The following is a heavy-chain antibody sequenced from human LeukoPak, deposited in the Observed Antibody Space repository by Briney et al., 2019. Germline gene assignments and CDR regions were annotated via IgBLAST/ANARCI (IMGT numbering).Heavy chain of an antibody. CDR3: ARKTYCSGGRCYGENWFDP. D-gene: IGHD2-15*01. Sequence: SETLSLTCTVTGGSISGYHWNWIRQSPGNGLEWISNIFYTGNADYNPSLKSQVTISVDTSKNEISLILSSVTAADTAVYYCARKTYCSGGRCYGENWFDPWGQGILVTVSS. J-gene: IGHJ5*02. CDR2: IFYTGNA. V-gene: IGHV4-59*08. CDR1: GGSISGYH.